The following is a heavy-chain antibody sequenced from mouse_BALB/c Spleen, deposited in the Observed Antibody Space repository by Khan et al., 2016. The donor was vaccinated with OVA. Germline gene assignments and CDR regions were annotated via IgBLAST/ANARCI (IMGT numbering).Heavy chain of an antibody. CDR1: GYTFTNYY. CDR2: INPNNGGT. Sequence: QVRLQQSGAELVKPGASVKLSCKASGYTFTNYYMYWVKQRPGQGLEWIGEINPNNGGTNFNEKFKSKATLTVDKSSSTAYMQLSSRTSEDSAVYYCTRSGYGSFAYWGQGTLVTVSA. J-gene: IGHJ3*01. V-gene: IGHV1S81*02. CDR3: TRSGYGSFAY. D-gene: IGHD2-2*01.